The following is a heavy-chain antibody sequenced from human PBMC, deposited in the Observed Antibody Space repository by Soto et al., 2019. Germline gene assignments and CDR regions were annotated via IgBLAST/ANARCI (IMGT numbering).Heavy chain of an antibody. V-gene: IGHV4-39*01. CDR3: ARLRARIPDY. CDR2: IYYSGST. Sequence: QLQLQESGPGLVKPSETLSLTCTVSGGSISSSSYYWGWIRQPPGKGLEWIGSIYYSGSTYYNPSLKSRVTLSVDTSKNQFSLKLSSVTAADTAVYYCARLRARIPDYWGQGTLVTVSS. CDR1: GGSISSSSYY. J-gene: IGHJ4*02.